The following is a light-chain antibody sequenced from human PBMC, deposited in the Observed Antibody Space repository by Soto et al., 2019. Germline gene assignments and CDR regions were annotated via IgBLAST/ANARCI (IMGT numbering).Light chain of an antibody. J-gene: IGLJ1*01. CDR3: CSYAGTSTYV. Sequence: QSALTQPRSVSGSPGQSVTISCSGTSSDVGNYNYVSWYQQHPGKAPKLMIFEVSKRPSGVPDRFSGSKSGNTASLTISGLQGEDEADYHCCSYAGTSTYVFGTGTKLTVL. CDR2: EVS. V-gene: IGLV2-11*01. CDR1: SSDVGNYNY.